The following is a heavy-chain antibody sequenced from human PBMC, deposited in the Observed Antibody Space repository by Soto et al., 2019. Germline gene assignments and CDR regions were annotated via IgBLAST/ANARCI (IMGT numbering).Heavy chain of an antibody. CDR2: IYYSGST. CDR1: GASISNYY. V-gene: IGHV4-59*08. CDR3: ARLVAEGNV. Sequence: QVQLQESGPGLVKPSETLSLTCTVSGASISNYYWSWIRQPPGKGLEWIGYIYYSGSTNYSPSLKSRVTISVDTSKKQFSLKLSSVTAADAAVYYCARLVAEGNVWGKGTTVTVSS. J-gene: IGHJ6*04. D-gene: IGHD2-15*01.